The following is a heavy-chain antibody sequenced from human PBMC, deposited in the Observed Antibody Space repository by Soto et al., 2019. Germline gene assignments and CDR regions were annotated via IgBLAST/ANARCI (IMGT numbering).Heavy chain of an antibody. D-gene: IGHD4-4*01. Sequence: EVQVVGSGGTLVQPEGSLRLSCAAAGFTFTNYWMHWVRQAPGKGLVWVSRINGDGSNAFYADSVKGRFTISRDNAKNTVYLQMNSLRAEDTAIYYCARGIQYRYGMDVWGQGTTFTVSS. J-gene: IGHJ6*02. CDR2: INGDGSNA. CDR1: GFTFTNYW. CDR3: ARGIQYRYGMDV. V-gene: IGHV3-74*01.